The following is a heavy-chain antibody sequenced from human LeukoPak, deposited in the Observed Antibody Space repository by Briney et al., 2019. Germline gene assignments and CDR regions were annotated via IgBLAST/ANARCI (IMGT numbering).Heavy chain of an antibody. Sequence: PGGSLRLSCAASGFTFSSYGMHWVRQAPGKGLEWVAVISRDGSNKYYADSVKGRFTISRDSSKNTLYLQMNSLRAEDTAVYYCALVGSTAADYFDYWGQGTLVTVSS. CDR3: ALVGSTAADYFDY. CDR1: GFTFSSYG. J-gene: IGHJ4*02. V-gene: IGHV3-30*03. CDR2: ISRDGSNK. D-gene: IGHD6-13*01.